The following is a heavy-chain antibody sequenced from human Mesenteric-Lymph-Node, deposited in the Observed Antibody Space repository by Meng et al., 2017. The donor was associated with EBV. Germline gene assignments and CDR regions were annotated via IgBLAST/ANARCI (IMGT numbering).Heavy chain of an antibody. CDR1: GDTLNPYV. CDR3: AREMAGGWFGDY. V-gene: IGHV1-3*01. J-gene: IGHJ4*02. CDR2: INADNGNT. D-gene: IGHD6-19*01. Sequence: HDPLVPSRAEVKKPGASVKVSCKAPGDTLNPYVIHWVRQAPGQRLEWMGWINADNGNTKYSQKYQGRVTFTRDTFANTAYMEVRSLRSEDTAVYYCAREMAGGWFGDYWGQGTLVTVSS.